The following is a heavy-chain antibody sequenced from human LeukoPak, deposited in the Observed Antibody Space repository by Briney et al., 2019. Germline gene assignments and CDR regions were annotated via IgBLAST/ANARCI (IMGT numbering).Heavy chain of an antibody. V-gene: IGHV4-61*02. CDR2: IYTSGST. Sequence: PSETLSLTCTVSGGSISSGSYYWSWIRQPAGKGLEWIGRIYTSGSTNYNPSLKSRVTISVDTSKNQFSLKLSSVTAADTAVYYCARPIRIAAAGKREGWYFDLWGRGTLVTVSS. CDR3: ARPIRIAAAGKREGWYFDL. D-gene: IGHD6-13*01. J-gene: IGHJ2*01. CDR1: GGSISSGSYY.